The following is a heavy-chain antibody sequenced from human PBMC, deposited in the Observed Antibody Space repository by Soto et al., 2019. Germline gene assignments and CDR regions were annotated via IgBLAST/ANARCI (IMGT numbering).Heavy chain of an antibody. J-gene: IGHJ3*02. CDR1: GFTFSSYA. CDR3: ARDFNYYDSSGYWAGEAFDI. V-gene: IGHV3-30-3*01. Sequence: QVQLVASGGGVVQPGRSLRLSCAASGFTFSSYAMHWVRQAPGTGLEWVAVISYDGSNKYYADSVKGRFTISRDNSKNTLYLQMNSLRAEDTAVYYCARDFNYYDSSGYWAGEAFDIWCQGTMVTVSS. D-gene: IGHD3-22*01. CDR2: ISYDGSNK.